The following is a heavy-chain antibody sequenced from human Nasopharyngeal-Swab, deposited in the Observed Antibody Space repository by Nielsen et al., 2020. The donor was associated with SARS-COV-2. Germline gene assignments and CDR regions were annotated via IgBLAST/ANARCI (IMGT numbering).Heavy chain of an antibody. CDR2: ISSSSSYI. V-gene: IGHV3-21*01. CDR1: GFTFNNYN. J-gene: IGHJ4*02. D-gene: IGHD2-2*01. CDR3: AKRYCSGNSCYAPDY. Sequence: GESLKISCAASGFTFNNYNFNWVRQAPGKGPEWVSSISSSSSYIYYADSVKGRFTISRDNAKNSLYLRMNSLRAEDTAVYYCAKRYCSGNSCYAPDYWGQGTLVTVSS.